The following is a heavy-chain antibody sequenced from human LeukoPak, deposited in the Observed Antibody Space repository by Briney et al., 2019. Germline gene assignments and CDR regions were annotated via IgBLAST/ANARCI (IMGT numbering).Heavy chain of an antibody. D-gene: IGHD3-9*01. V-gene: IGHV4-4*07. J-gene: IGHJ5*02. CDR3: AKPKEAYDILTGYYSNWFDP. Sequence: SETLSLTCTVSGGSISSYYWSWIRQPAGKGLEWIGRIYTSGSTNYNPSLKSRVTMSVDTSKNQFSLKLSSVTAADTAVYYCAKPKEAYDILTGYYSNWFDPWGQGTLVTVSS. CDR2: IYTSGST. CDR1: GGSISSYY.